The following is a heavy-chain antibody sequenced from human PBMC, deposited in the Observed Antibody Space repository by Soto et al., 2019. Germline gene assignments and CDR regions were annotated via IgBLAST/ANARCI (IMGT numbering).Heavy chain of an antibody. J-gene: IGHJ4*02. CDR1: GGSISSSSYY. Sequence: QLQLQESGPGLVKPSETLSLTCTVSGGSISSSSYYWGWIRQPPGKGLEWIGSIYYSGSTYYNPSLKSRVTISVDTSKNQFSLKLSSVTAADTAVYYCARLTDCSGGSCYSGPFDYWGQGTLVTVSS. V-gene: IGHV4-39*01. CDR2: IYYSGST. CDR3: ARLTDCSGGSCYSGPFDY. D-gene: IGHD2-15*01.